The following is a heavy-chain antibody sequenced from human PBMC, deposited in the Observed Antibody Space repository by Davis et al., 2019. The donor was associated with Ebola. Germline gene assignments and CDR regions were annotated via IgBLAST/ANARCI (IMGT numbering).Heavy chain of an antibody. Sequence: AASVKVSCKASGGTFSSYAISWVRQAPGQGLEWMGGIIPIFGTANYVQKFQGRVTITADKSTSTAYMGLSSLRSEDTAVYYCASRAAAGNNWFDPWGQGTLVTVSS. CDR3: ASRAAAGNNWFDP. V-gene: IGHV1-69*06. J-gene: IGHJ5*02. CDR2: IIPIFGTA. CDR1: GGTFSSYA. D-gene: IGHD6-13*01.